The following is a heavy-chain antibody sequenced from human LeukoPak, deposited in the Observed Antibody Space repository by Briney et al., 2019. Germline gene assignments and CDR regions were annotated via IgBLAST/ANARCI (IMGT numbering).Heavy chain of an antibody. V-gene: IGHV1-2*02. J-gene: IGHJ4*02. CDR3: ARLGYSSGSDY. Sequence: ASVKVSYKASGYTFTGYYMHWVRQAPGQGLEWMGWIDPNSGATNYAQKFQGRVTMTRDTSISTAYMELRRLRSDDTAVYYCARLGYSSGSDYWGQGTLVTVSS. CDR1: GYTFTGYY. CDR2: IDPNSGAT. D-gene: IGHD6-19*01.